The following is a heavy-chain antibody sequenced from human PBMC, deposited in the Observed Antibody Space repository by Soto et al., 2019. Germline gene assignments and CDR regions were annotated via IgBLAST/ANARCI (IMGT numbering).Heavy chain of an antibody. D-gene: IGHD6-13*01. CDR2: VYWDDDK. CDR1: GFSLSSGGVG. CDR3: AHSTGTSWYLNWFDP. Sequence: QITLKESGPTLVKPTQTLTLTCTFSGFSLSSGGVGVGWIRQPPGKALEWLALVYWDDDKRYSPSLKSRLTITKDTSKNQVILTMTNVDPVDTVTYYCAHSTGTSWYLNWFDPWGQGTLVTVSS. V-gene: IGHV2-5*02. J-gene: IGHJ5*02.